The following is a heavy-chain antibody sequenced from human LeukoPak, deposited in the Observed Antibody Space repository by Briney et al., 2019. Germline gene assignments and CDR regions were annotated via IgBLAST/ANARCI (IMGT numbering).Heavy chain of an antibody. CDR2: IIPIFGTA. J-gene: IGHJ4*02. V-gene: IGHV1-69*05. D-gene: IGHD2-15*01. CDR1: GGTFSSYA. CDR3: AKDIKGCSGGSCYGAFDY. Sequence: SVKVSCKASGGTFSSYAISWVRQAPGQGLEWMGGIIPIFGTANYAQKFQGRVTITTDESTSTAYMELSSLRSEDTAVYYCAKDIKGCSGGSCYGAFDYWGQGTLVTVSS.